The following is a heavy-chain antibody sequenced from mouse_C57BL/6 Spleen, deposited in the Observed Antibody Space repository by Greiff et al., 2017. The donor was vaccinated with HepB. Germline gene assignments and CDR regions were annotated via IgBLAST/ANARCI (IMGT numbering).Heavy chain of an antibody. J-gene: IGHJ3*01. D-gene: IGHD1-1*01. CDR1: GFNIKDYY. V-gene: IGHV14-1*01. CDR2: IDPEDGDT. CDR3: TISREDGPYGGFAY. Sequence: VQLQQSGAELVRPGASVKLSCTASGFNIKDYYMHWVKQRPEQGLEWIGRIDPEDGDTEYAPQFQGKATMTADTSSNTAYLQLSSLTSEDTAVDYRTISREDGPYGGFAYWGQGTLVTVSA.